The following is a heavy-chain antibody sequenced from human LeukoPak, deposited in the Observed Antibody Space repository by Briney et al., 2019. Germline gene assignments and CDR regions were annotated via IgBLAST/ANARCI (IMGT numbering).Heavy chain of an antibody. CDR1: GYSFTSYW. V-gene: IGHV5-51*03. D-gene: IGHD6-13*01. CDR2: IYPGDSDT. J-gene: IGHJ5*02. CDR3: ARPDGGYSSSPGWFDP. Sequence: KPGESLKISCKGSGYSFTSYWIGWVRQMPGKGLEWMGIIYPGDSDTRYSPSFQGQVTISADKSISTAYLQWSSLKASDTAMYYCARPDGGYSSSPGWFDPWGQGTLVTVSS.